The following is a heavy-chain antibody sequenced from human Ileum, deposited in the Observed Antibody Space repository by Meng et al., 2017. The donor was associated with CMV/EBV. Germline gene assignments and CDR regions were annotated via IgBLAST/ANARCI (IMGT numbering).Heavy chain of an antibody. J-gene: IGHJ4*02. CDR1: GGSVSGYY. CDR2: INHSGST. Sequence: QVQLTQWGARLLKPSETLSRTSAVYGGSVSGYYWSWIRQFPGKGLEWMGEINHSGSTNYNPPLKSRVTISADTSKKWFSLKVSSVTAADTAVYYCAREAVGVENGDYADYWGQGILVTVSS. V-gene: IGHV4-34*01. CDR3: AREAVGVENGDYADY. D-gene: IGHD4-17*01.